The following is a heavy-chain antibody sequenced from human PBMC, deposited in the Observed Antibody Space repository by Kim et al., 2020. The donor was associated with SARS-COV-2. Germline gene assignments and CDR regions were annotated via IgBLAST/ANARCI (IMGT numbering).Heavy chain of an antibody. CDR1: GHTFTSYG. D-gene: IGHD6-19*01. CDR3: ARPIAVAGMGYFDY. J-gene: IGHJ4*02. Sequence: ASVKVSCKASGHTFTSYGITWMRQAPGQGLEWMGWISGYNGNTNYAQKFQGRVTMTTDTSTSTAYMELRSLRSDDTAVYYCARPIAVAGMGYFDYWGQGTLVTVSS. CDR2: ISGYNGNT. V-gene: IGHV1-18*04.